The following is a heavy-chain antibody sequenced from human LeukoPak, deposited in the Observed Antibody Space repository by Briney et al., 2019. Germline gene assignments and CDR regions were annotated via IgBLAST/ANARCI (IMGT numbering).Heavy chain of an antibody. J-gene: IGHJ4*02. CDR2: IRQDGSEK. D-gene: IGHD5-24*01. CDR3: TRVGYIDEGIDY. CDR1: GFTFSGYW. Sequence: GGSLRLSCAVSGFTFSGYWMTWVRQAPGKGLQWVANIRQDGSEKYYVDSVKGRFTISRDNAKNSLYLQMNSLRAEDTAIYYCTRVGYIDEGIDYWGQGTLVTVSS. V-gene: IGHV3-7*04.